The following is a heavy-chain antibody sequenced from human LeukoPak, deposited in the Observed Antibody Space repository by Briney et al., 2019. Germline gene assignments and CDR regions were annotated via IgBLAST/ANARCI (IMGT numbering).Heavy chain of an antibody. Sequence: PGGSLRLSCAASGFTFNRFWMHWVRQAPGKGLEWVAVISYDGGNKFYVDSVKGRFTISRDNSKNTLYLQMNSLRAEDTAVYYCAKDSGYCSGGSCYPYYFDYWGQGTLVTVSS. CDR1: GFTFNRFW. J-gene: IGHJ4*02. D-gene: IGHD2-15*01. CDR2: ISYDGGNK. V-gene: IGHV3-30*18. CDR3: AKDSGYCSGGSCYPYYFDY.